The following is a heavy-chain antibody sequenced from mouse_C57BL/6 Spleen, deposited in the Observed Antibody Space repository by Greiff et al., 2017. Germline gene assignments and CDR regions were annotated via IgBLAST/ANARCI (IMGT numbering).Heavy chain of an antibody. CDR2: INPSSGYT. V-gene: IGHV1-7*01. D-gene: IGHD2-5*01. CDR3: ARAYSSPFDY. CDR1: GYTFTSSW. Sequence: QVQLQQPGAELVKPGASVKLSCKASGYTFTSSWMQWVKQRPGQGLEWIGNINPSSGYTKYNQKFKDKATLTAAKSSSTAYMQLSSLTYEDSAVYYCARAYSSPFDYWGQGTTLTVSS. J-gene: IGHJ2*01.